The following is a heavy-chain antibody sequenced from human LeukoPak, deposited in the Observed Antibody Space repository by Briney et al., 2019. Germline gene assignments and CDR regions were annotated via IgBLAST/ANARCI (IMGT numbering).Heavy chain of an antibody. D-gene: IGHD2-15*01. CDR3: ARLTYSETNRSFDY. J-gene: IGHJ4*02. CDR1: GGSISSYY. CDR2: IYYSGST. V-gene: IGHV4-59*08. Sequence: PSETLSLTCTVSGGSISSYYWSWIRQPPGKGLEWIGYIYYSGSTSYNPSLKSRVTISVDTSKNQFSLKLSSVTAADTAVYYCARLTYSETNRSFDYWGQGTLVTVSS.